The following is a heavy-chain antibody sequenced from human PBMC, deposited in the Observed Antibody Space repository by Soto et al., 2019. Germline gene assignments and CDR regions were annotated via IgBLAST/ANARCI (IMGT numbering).Heavy chain of an antibody. CDR1: GGSFSGYY. D-gene: IGHD6-6*01. Sequence: SSETLSLTCAVYGGSFSGYYWSWIRQPPGKGLEWIGEINHSGSTNYNPSLKSRVTISVDTSKNQFSLKLSSVTAADTAVYYCARGGDSSSSRPFDYWGQGTLVTVSS. V-gene: IGHV4-34*01. CDR2: INHSGST. J-gene: IGHJ4*02. CDR3: ARGGDSSSSRPFDY.